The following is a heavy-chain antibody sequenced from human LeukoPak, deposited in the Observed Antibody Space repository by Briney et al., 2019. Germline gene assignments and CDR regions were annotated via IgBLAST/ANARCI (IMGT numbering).Heavy chain of an antibody. CDR2: INHSGST. Sequence: RSSETLSLTCTVSGGSISSYYWSWIRQPPGKGLEWIGEINHSGSTNYNPSLKSRVTISVDTSKNQFSLKLSSVTAAGTAVYYCARIKRYYYDSSGPYYFDYWGQGTLVTVSS. J-gene: IGHJ4*02. CDR1: GGSISSYY. D-gene: IGHD3-22*01. V-gene: IGHV4-34*01. CDR3: ARIKRYYYDSSGPYYFDY.